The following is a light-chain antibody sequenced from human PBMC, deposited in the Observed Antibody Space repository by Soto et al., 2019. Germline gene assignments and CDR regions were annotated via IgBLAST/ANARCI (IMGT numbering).Light chain of an antibody. V-gene: IGKV1-9*01. Sequence: DIQLTQSPSFLSASVGDRVTITCRASQGISSYFAWYQQKPGKAPKRLIYAASTLQSGVPSRFRGSGSATEFTLTISRLQPEDFATYYCQQLNSYPLTFGPGTKVDIK. CDR2: AAS. CDR3: QQLNSYPLT. J-gene: IGKJ3*01. CDR1: QGISSY.